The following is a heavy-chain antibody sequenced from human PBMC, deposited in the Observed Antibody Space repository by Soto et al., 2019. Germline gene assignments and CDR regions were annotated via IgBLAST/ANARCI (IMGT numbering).Heavy chain of an antibody. CDR3: THWSMGTRGTIFSDY. CDR2: IYWNDDK. Sequence: SGPTLVNPTHTLTLTCTFSGFSLSTSGVGVGWIRQPPGKALEWLALIYWNDDKRYTPFLKRRLTVTKDTSRNQVVLTMTNMDAVDTGTYYCTHWSMGTRGTIFSDYRGKGALVTVSS. V-gene: IGHV2-5*01. D-gene: IGHD3-9*01. J-gene: IGHJ4*02. CDR1: GFSLSTSGVG.